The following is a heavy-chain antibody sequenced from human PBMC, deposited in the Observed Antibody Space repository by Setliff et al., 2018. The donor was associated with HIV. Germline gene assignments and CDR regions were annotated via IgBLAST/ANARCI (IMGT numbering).Heavy chain of an antibody. V-gene: IGHV1-69*13. CDR1: GGTFSSYA. CDR3: ARVQGINITLARGASAGLDV. CDR2: IIPIFGTA. Sequence: ASVKVSCKASGGTFSSYALNWVRQAPGQGLEWMGGIIPIFGTANYAQKFQGRVTITADESTSTAYMEMRTLRSDDTAVYYCARVQGINITLARGASAGLDVWGKGTTVTVSS. J-gene: IGHJ6*04. D-gene: IGHD3-10*01.